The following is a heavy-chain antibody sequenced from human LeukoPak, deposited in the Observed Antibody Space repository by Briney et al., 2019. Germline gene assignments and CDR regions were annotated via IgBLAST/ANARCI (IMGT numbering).Heavy chain of an antibody. V-gene: IGHV4-39*07. Sequence: PSETLSLTCTVSGGSISSSSYYWGWIRQPPGKGLEWIGSIYYSGSTYYSPSLKSRVTISVDTSKNQFSLKLSSVTAADTAVYYCARAPPSWDYAFDIWGQGTMVTVSS. CDR3: ARAPPSWDYAFDI. CDR2: IYYSGST. J-gene: IGHJ3*02. D-gene: IGHD1-26*01. CDR1: GGSISSSSYY.